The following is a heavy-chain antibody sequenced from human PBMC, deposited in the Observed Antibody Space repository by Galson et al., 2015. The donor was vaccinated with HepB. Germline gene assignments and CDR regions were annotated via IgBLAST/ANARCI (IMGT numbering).Heavy chain of an antibody. CDR1: GFTFSSYG. CDR3: ARVGRAVAGTGWFDP. CDR2: IWYDGSNK. D-gene: IGHD6-19*01. J-gene: IGHJ5*02. Sequence: SLRLSCAASGFTFSSYGMHWVRQAPGKGLEWVAVIWYDGSNKYYADSVKGRFTISRDNSKNTLYLQMNSLRAEDTAVYYCARVGRAVAGTGWFDPWGQGTLVTVSS. V-gene: IGHV3-33*01.